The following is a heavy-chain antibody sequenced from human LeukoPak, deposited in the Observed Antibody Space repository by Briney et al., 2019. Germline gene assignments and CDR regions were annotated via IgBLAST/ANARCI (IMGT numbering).Heavy chain of an antibody. CDR3: ARGLSLAARHYYGMDV. CDR2: IYYSGST. D-gene: IGHD6-6*01. CDR1: GGSISSSSYY. Sequence: PSETLSLTCTVSGGSISSSSYYWGWIRQPPGKGLEWIGSIYYSGSTYYNPSLKSRVTISVDTSKNQFSLKLSSVTAADTAVYYCARGLSLAARHYYGMDVWGQGTTVTVSS. J-gene: IGHJ6*02. V-gene: IGHV4-39*01.